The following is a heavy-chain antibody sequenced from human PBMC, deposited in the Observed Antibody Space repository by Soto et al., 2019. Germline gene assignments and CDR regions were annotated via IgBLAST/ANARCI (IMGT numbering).Heavy chain of an antibody. CDR2: ISWDGGST. CDR1: GFTFDDYT. J-gene: IGHJ6*02. CDR3: AKGTYSSPRFYYYYGMDV. V-gene: IGHV3-43*01. D-gene: IGHD6-13*01. Sequence: GSLRLSCAASGFTFDDYTMHWVRQAPGKGLEWVSLISWDGGSTYYADSVKGRFTISRDNSKNSLYLQMNSLRTEDTALYYCAKGTYSSPRFYYYYGMDVWGQGTTVTVSS.